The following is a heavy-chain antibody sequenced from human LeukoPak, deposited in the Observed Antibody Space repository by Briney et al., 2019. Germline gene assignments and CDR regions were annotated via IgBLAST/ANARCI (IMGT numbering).Heavy chain of an antibody. Sequence: PGGSLRLSCAASGFTFSSYWMHWVRQAPGKGLVWASRINSDGSSTSYADSVKGRFTISRDNAKNTLYLQMNSLRAEDTAVYYCARTPTDYDILTGYYARYYFDYWGQGTLVTVSS. CDR1: GFTFSSYW. J-gene: IGHJ4*02. V-gene: IGHV3-74*01. CDR3: ARTPTDYDILTGYYARYYFDY. CDR2: INSDGSST. D-gene: IGHD3-9*01.